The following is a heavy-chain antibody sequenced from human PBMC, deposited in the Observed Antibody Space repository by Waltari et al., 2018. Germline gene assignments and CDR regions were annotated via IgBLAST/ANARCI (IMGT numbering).Heavy chain of an antibody. CDR3: AKDAVDYGDRYFQH. D-gene: IGHD4-17*01. J-gene: IGHJ1*01. CDR1: GFTFDDYA. V-gene: IGHV3-9*01. Sequence: EVQLVASGGGLVQPGRSLRLSCAASGFTFDDYAMHWVRQAPGKGLEWVSGISWNSGSIGYADSVKGRFTIARDNAKNSLYLQMNSLRAEDTALYYCAKDAVDYGDRYFQHWGQGTLVTVSS. CDR2: ISWNSGSI.